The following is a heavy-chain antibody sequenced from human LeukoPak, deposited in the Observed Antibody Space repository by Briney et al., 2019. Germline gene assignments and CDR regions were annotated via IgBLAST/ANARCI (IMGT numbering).Heavy chain of an antibody. CDR1: GFTFSSYW. CDR3: ARGSSVVALD. D-gene: IGHD2-15*01. V-gene: IGHV3-74*01. J-gene: IGHJ4*02. Sequence: GGSLRLSCAASGFTFSSYWMHWVRQVPGKGLVWVSRITSEGSSTSYAYSVKGRFTISRDNAKTTQYLQMNSLRAEDTAVYYCARGSSVVALDWGQGTLVTVSS. CDR2: ITSEGSST.